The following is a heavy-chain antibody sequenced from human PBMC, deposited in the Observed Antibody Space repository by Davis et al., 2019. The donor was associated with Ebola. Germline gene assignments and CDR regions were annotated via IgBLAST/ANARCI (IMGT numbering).Heavy chain of an antibody. Sequence: GESLKISCAASRFTFSNYWMHWVRQAPGKGLEWVAVLWHDGSTNYYADSVKGRFTISRDNSKNTLYLQMNSLRADDTAVYYCARALLDCSSSTCYTYYYGMDVWGQGTTVTVSS. CDR2: LWHDGSTN. V-gene: IGHV3-33*08. D-gene: IGHD2-2*02. J-gene: IGHJ6*02. CDR3: ARALLDCSSSTCYTYYYGMDV. CDR1: RFTFSNYW.